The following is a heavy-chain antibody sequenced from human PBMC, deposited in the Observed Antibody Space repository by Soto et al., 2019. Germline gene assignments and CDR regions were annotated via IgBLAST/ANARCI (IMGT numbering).Heavy chain of an antibody. J-gene: IGHJ6*02. CDR2: VRNEAQRYFT. CDR1: GFTFSAHY. V-gene: IGHV3-72*01. CDR3: TRQHRSLPILSTYGMDL. Sequence: EVQLVESGGGLVQPGMSLRLSCAASGFTFSAHYMDWVRQAPGKGLEWVGRVRNEAQRYFTEYAASFRGRFTITRDESEPSLYLEIRSLQTDDTAVYYCTRQHRSLPILSTYGMDLWGQGTTVIVS. D-gene: IGHD2-15*01.